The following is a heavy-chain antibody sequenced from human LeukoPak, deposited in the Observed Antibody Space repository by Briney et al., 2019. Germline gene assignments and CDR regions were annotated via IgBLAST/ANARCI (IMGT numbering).Heavy chain of an antibody. D-gene: IGHD6-6*01. J-gene: IGHJ4*02. CDR3: ARHRAYSSSSPFDY. Sequence: SETLSLTCTVSGVSFRSYYRSWIRQSPGRGLEWVGYIYHTGRTNCNPSLKSRVTMFVDMSKNQFSLRLSSVTAADTAVYYCARHRAYSSSSPFDYWGQGTLVTVSS. CDR1: GVSFRSYY. CDR2: IYHTGRT. V-gene: IGHV4-59*08.